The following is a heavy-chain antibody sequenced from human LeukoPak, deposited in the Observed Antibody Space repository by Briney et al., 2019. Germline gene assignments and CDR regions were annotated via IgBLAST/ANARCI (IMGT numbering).Heavy chain of an antibody. Sequence: SETLSLTCAVYGASFSGYYWSWIRQPPGKGLEWIGEINHSGSTNYNPSLKSRVTISVDTSKNQFSLKLSSVTAADTAVYYCARDRGEGYYYGSGSYPYYWGQGTLVTVSS. V-gene: IGHV4-34*01. CDR1: GASFSGYY. CDR3: ARDRGEGYYYGSGSYPYY. D-gene: IGHD3-10*01. CDR2: INHSGST. J-gene: IGHJ4*02.